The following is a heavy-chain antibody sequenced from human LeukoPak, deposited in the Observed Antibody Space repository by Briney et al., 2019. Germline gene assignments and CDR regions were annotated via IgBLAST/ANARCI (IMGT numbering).Heavy chain of an antibody. CDR3: AREREYYYDSSGYYGYFDL. Sequence: PSQTLSLTCTVSGGSISSCSYYWSWIRQPAGKGLEWIGRIYTSGSTNYNPSLKSRVTISVDTSKNQFSLKLSSVTAADTAVYYCAREREYYYDSSGYYGYFDLWGRGTLVTVSS. V-gene: IGHV4-61*02. CDR1: GGSISSCSYY. CDR2: IYTSGST. J-gene: IGHJ2*01. D-gene: IGHD3-22*01.